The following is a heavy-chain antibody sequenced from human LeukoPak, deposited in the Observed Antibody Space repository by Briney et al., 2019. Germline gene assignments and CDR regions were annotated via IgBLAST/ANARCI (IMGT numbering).Heavy chain of an antibody. V-gene: IGHV3-74*01. Sequence: PGGSLRLSCAASGFTFSSYSMNWVRQTPQTGLEWVAGISGDGNFKRNADSVRGRLTIFTDNAKSTVSLQVSSLRAEDTAVYYCTATPWGGAAAIFDYWGQGILVTVSS. J-gene: IGHJ4*02. CDR2: ISGDGNFK. D-gene: IGHD6-25*01. CDR3: TATPWGGAAAIFDY. CDR1: GFTFSSYS.